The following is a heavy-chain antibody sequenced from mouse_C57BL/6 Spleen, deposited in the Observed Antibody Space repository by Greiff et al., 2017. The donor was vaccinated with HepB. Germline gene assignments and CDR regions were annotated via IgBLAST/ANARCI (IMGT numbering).Heavy chain of an antibody. CDR1: GFTFSSYA. CDR2: ISDGGSYT. D-gene: IGHD1-1*01. V-gene: IGHV5-4*01. CDR3: AREPYGSYFDY. Sequence: EVMLVESGGGLVKPGGSLKLSCAASGFTFSSYAMSWVRQTPEKRLEWVATISDGGSYTYYPDNVKGRFTISRDNAKNNLYLQMSHLKSEDTAMYYCAREPYGSYFDYWGQGTTLTVSS. J-gene: IGHJ2*01.